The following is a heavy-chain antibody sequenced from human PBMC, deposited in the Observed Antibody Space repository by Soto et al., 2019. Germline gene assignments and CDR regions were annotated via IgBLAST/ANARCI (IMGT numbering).Heavy chain of an antibody. CDR1: GFSFSNAW. Sequence: EVQVVESGGDLVKPGGSLRLSCAASGFSFSNAWMNWVRQAPGKGLEWVGRIKSKTDGGTIDYAAPVKGRFTISRDDSINTLYLQMNGLKTEDTAVYYCTTDPTTVGAVMPHWGQGALVTVSS. D-gene: IGHD1-26*01. V-gene: IGHV3-15*07. CDR3: TTDPTTVGAVMPH. J-gene: IGHJ4*02. CDR2: IKSKTDGGTI.